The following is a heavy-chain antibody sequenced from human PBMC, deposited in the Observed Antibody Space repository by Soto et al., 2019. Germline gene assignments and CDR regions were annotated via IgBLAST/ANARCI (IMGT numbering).Heavy chain of an antibody. D-gene: IGHD1-26*01. Sequence: QVQLVESGGGVVQPGRSLRLSCAASGFTFSSYGMHWVRQAPGKGLEWVAVISYDGSNKYYADSVKGRFTISRDNSKNTLYLQMNSLRAEDTAVYYCAKDANGELLDAFDIWGQGTMLTVSS. CDR1: GFTFSSYG. CDR2: ISYDGSNK. CDR3: AKDANGELLDAFDI. V-gene: IGHV3-30*18. J-gene: IGHJ3*02.